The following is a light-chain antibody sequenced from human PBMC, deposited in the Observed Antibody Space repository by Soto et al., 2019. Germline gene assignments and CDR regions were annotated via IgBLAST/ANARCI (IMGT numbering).Light chain of an antibody. J-gene: IGLJ2*01. CDR3: SSYTSSSTMV. V-gene: IGLV2-14*01. Sequence: QSALTQPASVSGSPGQSITISCTGTNSDVGGYNYVPWYQQNPGNAPKLMIYEVSNRPSAVSNRFSGSKSGSTASLTISGLQAEDEADYYCSSYTSSSTMVFGGGTKLTVL. CDR2: EVS. CDR1: NSDVGGYNY.